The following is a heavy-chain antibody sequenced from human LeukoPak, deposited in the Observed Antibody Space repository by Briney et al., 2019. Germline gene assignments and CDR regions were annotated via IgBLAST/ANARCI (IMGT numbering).Heavy chain of an antibody. D-gene: IGHD2-21*01. CDR1: GFNFDAYA. J-gene: IGHJ4*02. Sequence: GGSLRISCAASGFNFDAYAMSWVRQAPGKGLEWVSGISKSGRTTFYTDSVKGRFAISRDNSKNTLHLQMNRLRAEDTALYYCAKDHDNTDYYYYFDSWGQGTLVTVSS. CDR3: AKDHDNTDYYYYFDS. CDR2: ISKSGRTT. V-gene: IGHV3-23*01.